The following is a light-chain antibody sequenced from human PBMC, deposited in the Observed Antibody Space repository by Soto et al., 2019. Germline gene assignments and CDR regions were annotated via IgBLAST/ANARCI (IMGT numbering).Light chain of an antibody. J-gene: IGLJ1*01. CDR2: GNS. Sequence: QSVLPQPPSVSGAPGQRVTISCTGSSSNIGAGYDVRWYQQLPGTAPKLLIYGNSNRPSGVPDRFSGSKSGTSASLAITGLQAEDEADYYCQSYDSSLSGYVFGTGTKVTVL. CDR3: QSYDSSLSGYV. V-gene: IGLV1-40*01. CDR1: SSNIGAGYD.